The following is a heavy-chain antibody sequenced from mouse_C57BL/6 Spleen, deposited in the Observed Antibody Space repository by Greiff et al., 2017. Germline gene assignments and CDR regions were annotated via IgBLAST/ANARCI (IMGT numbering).Heavy chain of an antibody. J-gene: IGHJ1*03. D-gene: IGHD1-1*01. V-gene: IGHV7-3*01. CDR3: ASFPTSITTVVATPFWYFDV. Sequence: EVMLVESGGGLVQPGGSLSLSCAASGFTFTDYYMSWVRQPPGKALEWLGFIRNKANGYTTEYSASVKGRFTISRDNSQSILYLQMNALRAEDSATYYCASFPTSITTVVATPFWYFDVWGTGTTVTVSS. CDR2: IRNKANGYTT. CDR1: GFTFTDYY.